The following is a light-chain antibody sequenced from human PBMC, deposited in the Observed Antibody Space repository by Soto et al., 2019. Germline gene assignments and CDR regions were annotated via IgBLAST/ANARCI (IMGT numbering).Light chain of an antibody. V-gene: IGLV2-14*01. J-gene: IGLJ1*01. CDR1: SSDVGGYNY. Sequence: QSVLTQPASVSGSPGQSITISCTGTSSDVGGYNYVSWYQQHPGKAPKLMIYEVSNRPSGVSNRFSGSKSGNTASLTISGLQAEDEADYYCSSYTSSSTPYYVFGTGTKVPS. CDR2: EVS. CDR3: SSYTSSSTPYYV.